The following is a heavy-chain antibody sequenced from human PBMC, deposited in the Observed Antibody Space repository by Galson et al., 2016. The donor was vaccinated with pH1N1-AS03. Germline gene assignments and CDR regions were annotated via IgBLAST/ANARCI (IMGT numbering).Heavy chain of an antibody. V-gene: IGHV4-59*01. D-gene: IGHD3-10*01. CDR3: AREPSWFGEEQYYFDY. Sequence: SETLSLTCSVSDGSIRSYFWSWIRQAPGKRLEWIGNILHGGSTKYNPTLKSRVTMSTDTFKNQISLRLNSVIAADTAVYYCAREPSWFGEEQYYFDYWSQGKMVTVSS. J-gene: IGHJ4*02. CDR1: DGSIRSYF. CDR2: ILHGGST.